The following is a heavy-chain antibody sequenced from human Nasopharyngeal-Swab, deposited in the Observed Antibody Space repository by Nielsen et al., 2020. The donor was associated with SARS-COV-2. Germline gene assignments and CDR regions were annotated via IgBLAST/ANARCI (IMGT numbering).Heavy chain of an antibody. V-gene: IGHV3-23*01. CDR1: GYSFRTYG. CDR2: IVGSGDNSGSGGST. CDR3: TRDTPAMFAY. J-gene: IGHJ4*02. Sequence: GESLKISCVASGYSFRTYGMSWVRQAPGKGLEWVAAIVGSGDNSGSGGSTYYADSVKGRFTISRDNAKNSLYLQMNSLRAEDTAVYYCTRDTPAMFAYWGQGTLVTVSS.